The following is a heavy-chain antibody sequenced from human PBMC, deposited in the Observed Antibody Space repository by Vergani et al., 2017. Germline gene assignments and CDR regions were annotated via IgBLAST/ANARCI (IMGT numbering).Heavy chain of an antibody. CDR1: GFTFSSYD. J-gene: IGHJ3*02. Sequence: EVKLVESGGGLVQPGGSLRLSCAASGFTFSSYDMHWVRQAPGKGLEWVSAIGTAGDTYYPGSVKCRFTISRENAKNSLYLQMNSLIAGGTAVYYCARGXLSLGYWSSTSCSDAFDIWGQGTMVTGSS. CDR3: ARGXLSLGYWSSTSCSDAFDI. CDR2: IGTAGDT. D-gene: IGHD2-2*01. V-gene: IGHV3-13*01.